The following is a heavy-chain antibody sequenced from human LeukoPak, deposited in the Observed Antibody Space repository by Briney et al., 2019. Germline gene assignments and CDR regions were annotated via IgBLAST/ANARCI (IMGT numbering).Heavy chain of an antibody. CDR1: GGSFSGYY. CDR2: VYYNGRT. J-gene: IGHJ4*02. CDR3: ARRGNGSFYYFDD. D-gene: IGHD1-26*01. Sequence: SETLSLTCAVYGGSFSGYYWSWIRQPPGKGLEWIGNVYYNGRTSYNPSLKTRVTISVDTSRNHFSLKLTYVPAADTAVYYCARRGNGSFYYFDDWGQGTLVTVSS. V-gene: IGHV4-34*01.